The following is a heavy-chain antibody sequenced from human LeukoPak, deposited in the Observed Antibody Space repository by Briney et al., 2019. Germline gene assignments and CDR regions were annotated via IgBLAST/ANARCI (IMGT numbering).Heavy chain of an antibody. CDR2: TIPMFETT. D-gene: IGHD3-10*01. J-gene: IGHJ5*02. Sequence: SVKVSCKASGGSFSSNAISWVRQAPGQGLEWMGGTIPMFETTNYAQKFQGRVTITADESTSTAYMELSSLRSEDTAVYYCATSRRIHGSGLAVRYSWLDPWGQGTLVTVSS. V-gene: IGHV1-69*13. CDR3: ATSRRIHGSGLAVRYSWLDP. CDR1: GGSFSSNA.